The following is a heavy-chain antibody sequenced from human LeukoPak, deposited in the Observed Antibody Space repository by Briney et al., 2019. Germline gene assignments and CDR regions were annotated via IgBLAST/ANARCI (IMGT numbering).Heavy chain of an antibody. CDR2: IYYSGST. J-gene: IGHJ4*02. V-gene: IGHV4-59*01. D-gene: IGHD4-11*01. CDR3: ARAHYSNSLLKDY. Sequence: SETLSLTCTVSGGSISSYYWSWIRQPPGKGLEWIGYIYYSGSTNYNPSLKSRVTISVDTSKNQFSLKLSSVTAADTAVYYCARAHYSNSLLKDYWGQGILVTVSS. CDR1: GGSISSYY.